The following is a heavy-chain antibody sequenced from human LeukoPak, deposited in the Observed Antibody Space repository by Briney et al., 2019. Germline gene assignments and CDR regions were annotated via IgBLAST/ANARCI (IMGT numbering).Heavy chain of an antibody. CDR3: AKNLENRRNY. D-gene: IGHD3-3*01. CDR1: GFTFSSLW. CDR2: INEGGSAD. V-gene: IGHV3-7*01. J-gene: IGHJ4*01. Sequence: GGSLRLSCAASGFTFSSLWMSWVRQAPGKGLEWVANINEGGSADYYADSVRGRFTISRDNAKNSLHLQMNSLRAEDTAVYYFAKNLENRRNYWGQGNLVPGSS.